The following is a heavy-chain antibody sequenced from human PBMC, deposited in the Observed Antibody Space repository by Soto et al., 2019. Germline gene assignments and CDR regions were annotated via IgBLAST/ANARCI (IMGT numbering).Heavy chain of an antibody. CDR3: ARLVVAASDAFDI. D-gene: IGHD2-15*01. CDR1: GGSISSSSYY. CDR2: IYYSGST. J-gene: IGHJ3*02. Sequence: LSLTCTVSGGSISSSSYYWGWIRQPPGKGLEWIGSIYYSGSTYYNPSLKSRVTISVDTSKNQFSLKLSSVTAADTAVYYCARLVVAASDAFDIWGQGTMVTVSS. V-gene: IGHV4-39*01.